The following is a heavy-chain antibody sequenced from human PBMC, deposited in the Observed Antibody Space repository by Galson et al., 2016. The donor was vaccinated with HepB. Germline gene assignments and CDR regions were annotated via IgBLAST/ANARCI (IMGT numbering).Heavy chain of an antibody. D-gene: IGHD2-15*01. CDR2: IYPGDSDT. Sequence: QSGAEVKKPGESLRISCRGSGYSFSTYWIAWVRQMPGKGLEWMGIIYPGDSDTKYSPSFQGQVTISADKSISTASLQWSSLRASDTAMYYCARPVEAAGEGWLDPWGQGTLVTVSS. CDR3: ARPVEAAGEGWLDP. J-gene: IGHJ5*02. V-gene: IGHV5-51*01. CDR1: GYSFSTYW.